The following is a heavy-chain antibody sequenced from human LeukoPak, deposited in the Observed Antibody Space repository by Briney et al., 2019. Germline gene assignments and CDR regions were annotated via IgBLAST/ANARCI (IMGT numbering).Heavy chain of an antibody. CDR2: ISGSGGST. J-gene: IGHJ6*02. Sequence: GGSLRLSCAASGFTFSSYAMSWVRQAPGKGLEWVSAISGSGGSTHYADSVEGRFTISRDNSKNTVYLQMNSLRAEDTAIYYCAKLTSASGAYGVDVWGQGTTVTVSS. CDR1: GFTFSSYA. CDR3: AKLTSASGAYGVDV. D-gene: IGHD3-10*01. V-gene: IGHV3-23*01.